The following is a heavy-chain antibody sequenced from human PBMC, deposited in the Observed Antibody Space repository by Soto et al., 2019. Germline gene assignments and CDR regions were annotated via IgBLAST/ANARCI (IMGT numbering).Heavy chain of an antibody. V-gene: IGHV4-59*11. CDR1: GGAINEHY. CDR2: IYYNGNT. D-gene: IGHD3-9*01. J-gene: IGHJ4*01. Sequence: PSETLSLTCTLSGGAINEHYLSFIRQPPGKGLEGICYIYYNGNTNYNPSLESLVTISGDRSMNQFSLSLTSLTAADTSVDYCARVRTGYFDYWG. CDR3: ARVRTGYFDY.